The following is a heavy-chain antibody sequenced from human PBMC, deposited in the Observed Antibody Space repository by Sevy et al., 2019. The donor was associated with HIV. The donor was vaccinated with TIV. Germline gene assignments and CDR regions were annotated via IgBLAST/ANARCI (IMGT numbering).Heavy chain of an antibody. CDR2: IYYSGST. Sequence: SETLSLTCTVSSGSISSSSYYWGWIRQPPGKGLEWIGSIYYSGSTYYNPSLKSRVTISVDMSKNQFSLKLSSVTAADTAVYYCAGKAVVTDAFDIWGHGTMVTVSS. CDR3: AGKAVVTDAFDI. J-gene: IGHJ3*02. D-gene: IGHD2-21*02. CDR1: SGSISSSSYY. V-gene: IGHV4-39*01.